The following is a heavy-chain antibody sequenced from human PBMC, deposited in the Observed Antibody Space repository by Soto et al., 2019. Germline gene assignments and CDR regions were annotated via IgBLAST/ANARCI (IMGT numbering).Heavy chain of an antibody. CDR1: GYSFTCYW. CDR2: IYPGDSDT. CDR3: ARTSAAGKYYYGMDV. Sequence: GETLKITCKGSGYSFTCYWIGWVRQMPGKGLEWMGIIYPGDSDTRYSPSFQGQVTISADKSISTAYLQWSSLKASDTAVYYCARTSAAGKYYYGMDVWGPGTTVTVSS. V-gene: IGHV5-51*01. D-gene: IGHD6-13*01. J-gene: IGHJ6*02.